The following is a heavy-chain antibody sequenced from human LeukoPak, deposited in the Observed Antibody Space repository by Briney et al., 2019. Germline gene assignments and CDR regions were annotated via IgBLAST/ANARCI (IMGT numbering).Heavy chain of an antibody. CDR1: GYTFTGYY. J-gene: IGHJ6*02. CDR3: ARALLLWFGELFLPYYYYGMDV. Sequence: GASVKVSCKASGYTFTGYYMHWVRQAPGQGLEWMGWINPNSGGPNYAQKFQGRVTMTTDPSISTAYMELSRLRSDDTAVYYCARALLLWFGELFLPYYYYGMDVWGQGTTVTVSS. CDR2: INPNSGGP. V-gene: IGHV1-2*02. D-gene: IGHD3-10*01.